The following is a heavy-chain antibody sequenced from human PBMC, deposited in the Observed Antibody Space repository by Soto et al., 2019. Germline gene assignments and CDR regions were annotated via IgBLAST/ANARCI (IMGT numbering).Heavy chain of an antibody. J-gene: IGHJ3*02. CDR2: IYYSGET. D-gene: IGHD3-22*01. CDR1: GGSISSTSYY. CDR3: ARATSFQDDSGGYYYRAFDI. Sequence: SETLSLTCTVSGGSISSTSYYWAWIRQPPGKGLEWIGSIYYSGETYYNPSLKSRVTLSVDTSKNQFSLKLRSVTAADTAVYYRARATSFQDDSGGYYYRAFDIWAQEQMVTVSS. V-gene: IGHV4-39*02.